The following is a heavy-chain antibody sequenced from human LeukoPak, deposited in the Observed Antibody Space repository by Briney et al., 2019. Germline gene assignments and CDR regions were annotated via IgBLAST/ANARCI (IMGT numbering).Heavy chain of an antibody. D-gene: IGHD1-26*01. CDR2: IRGDGV. J-gene: IGHJ4*02. CDR3: AKDPGGALDY. V-gene: IGHV3-23*01. Sequence: GGSLRLSCAASGFTFAIYHMSWVRQAPGKGLEWVATIRGDGVYYADSVKGRFTISRDDSKNTVYVQMNSLRAEDTSVYYCAKDPGGALDYWGQGTLVTVSS. CDR1: GFTFAIYH.